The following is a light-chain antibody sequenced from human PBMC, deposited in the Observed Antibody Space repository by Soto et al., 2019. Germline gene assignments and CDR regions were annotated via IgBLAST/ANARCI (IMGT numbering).Light chain of an antibody. CDR2: GAS. CDR3: QQYNNWPPLFT. CDR1: QSVSSN. V-gene: IGKV3-15*01. J-gene: IGKJ3*01. Sequence: EIVMTQSPATLSVSPGERATLYCRASQSVSSNLAWYQQKPGQAPRLLIYGASTRATGIPARFSGSGSETEFTLTISSLQSEDFAVYYCQQYNNWPPLFTFGPGTKVDIK.